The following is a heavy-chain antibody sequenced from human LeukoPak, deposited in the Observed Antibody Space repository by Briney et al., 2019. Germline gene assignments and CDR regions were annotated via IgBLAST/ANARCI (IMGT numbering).Heavy chain of an antibody. V-gene: IGHV4-59*01. CDR3: ATIPDYYDSSGYDY. CDR2: IYYSGST. J-gene: IGHJ4*02. CDR1: GGSISSSY. D-gene: IGHD3-22*01. Sequence: SETLSLTCTVSGGSISSSYWSWIRQPPGKGLEWIGYIYYSGSTNYNPSLKSRVTISVDTSKNQFSLKLSSVTAADTAVYYCATIPDYYDSSGYDYWGQGTLVTVSS.